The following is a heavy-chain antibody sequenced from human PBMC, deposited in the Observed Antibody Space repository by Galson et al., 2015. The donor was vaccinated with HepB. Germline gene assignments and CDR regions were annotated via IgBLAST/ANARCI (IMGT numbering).Heavy chain of an antibody. CDR2: IWYDGSNK. CDR3: AREGWVAITYFDY. J-gene: IGHJ4*02. V-gene: IGHV3-33*01. D-gene: IGHD6-19*01. CDR1: GFTFSNYG. Sequence: SLRLSCAASGFTFSNYGMHWVRQPPGKGLEWLAVIWYDGSNKYYADSVKGRFTISRDNSKSTLYLQMNSLRAEDTAVYYRAREGWVAITYFDYWGQGTLVTVSS.